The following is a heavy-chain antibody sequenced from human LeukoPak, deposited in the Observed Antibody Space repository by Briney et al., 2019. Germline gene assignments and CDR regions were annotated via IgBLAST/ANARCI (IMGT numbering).Heavy chain of an antibody. J-gene: IGHJ5*02. CDR3: AREWMAATGDNWFDP. CDR1: GFTFSSYG. D-gene: IGHD6-25*01. CDR2: IWYDGSNK. Sequence: GGSLRLSCAASGFTFSSYGMHWVRQAPGKGLEWVAVIWYDGSNKYYADSVKGRFTVSRDNSKNTLYLQMNSLRAEDTAVYYCAREWMAATGDNWFDPWGQGTLVTVSS. V-gene: IGHV3-33*01.